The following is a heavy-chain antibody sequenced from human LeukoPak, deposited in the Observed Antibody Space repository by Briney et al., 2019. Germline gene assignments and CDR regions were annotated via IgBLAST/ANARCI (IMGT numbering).Heavy chain of an antibody. CDR1: GFTFSSYR. D-gene: IGHD3-3*01. J-gene: IGHJ6*03. Sequence: GGSLRLSCAASGFTFSSYRMSWVRQAPGKGLEWVANIKQDGSEKYYVDSVKGRFTISRDNAKNSLYLQMNSLRAEDTAVYYCARVGDFWSGYSHYYMDVWGKGTTVTVSS. V-gene: IGHV3-7*01. CDR3: ARVGDFWSGYSHYYMDV. CDR2: IKQDGSEK.